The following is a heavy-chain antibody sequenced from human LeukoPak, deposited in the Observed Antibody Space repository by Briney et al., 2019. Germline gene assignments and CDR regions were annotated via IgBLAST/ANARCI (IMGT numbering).Heavy chain of an antibody. D-gene: IGHD1-14*01. CDR2: IYYSGSI. CDR3: ARSLGITSLDY. Sequence: SETLSLTCSVSGGSIRSYYWNWIRQSPGKALEWIGYIYYSGSINYNPSFKSRVTMSVDTSKNQFSLKLHSVTAADTAMYYCARSLGITSLDYWGQGMLVTVSS. V-gene: IGHV4-59*01. J-gene: IGHJ4*02. CDR1: GGSIRSYY.